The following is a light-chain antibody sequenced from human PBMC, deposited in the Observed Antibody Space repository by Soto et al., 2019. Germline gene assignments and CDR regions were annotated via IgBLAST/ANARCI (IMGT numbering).Light chain of an antibody. CDR3: ISYTDRQSYL. V-gene: IGLV2-14*03. J-gene: IGLJ1*01. Sequence: QSALTQPASVSGSPGQSITISCSGTSSDIGSYDHVAWYQQFPDKSPKLIIYAASDRPSGVSDRFSGSKSGISASLTISGLQTEDEADYYCISYTDRQSYLFGTGTKVTVL. CDR2: AAS. CDR1: SSDIGSYDH.